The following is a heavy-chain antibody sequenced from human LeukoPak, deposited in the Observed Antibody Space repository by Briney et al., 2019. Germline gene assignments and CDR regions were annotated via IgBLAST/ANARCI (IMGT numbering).Heavy chain of an antibody. V-gene: IGHV4-39*01. D-gene: IGHD4-17*01. CDR2: IYYSGST. Sequence: PGGSLRLSCTASGFAFSSYAMSWVRHPPGKGLEWIGSIYYSGSTYYNPSLKSRVTISVDTSKNQFSLKLSSVTAADTAVYYCARRPGPVQYWGQGTLVTVSS. J-gene: IGHJ4*02. CDR1: GFAFSSYA. CDR3: ARRPGPVQY.